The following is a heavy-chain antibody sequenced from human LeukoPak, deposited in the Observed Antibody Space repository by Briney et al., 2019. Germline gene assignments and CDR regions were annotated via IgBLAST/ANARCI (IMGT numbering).Heavy chain of an antibody. J-gene: IGHJ6*03. CDR1: GYTFTGYY. V-gene: IGHV1-18*04. D-gene: IGHD6-19*01. Sequence: GASVKVSCKASGYTFTGYYMHWVRQAPGQGLEWMGWISAYNGNTNYAQKLQGRVTMTTDTSTSTAYMELRSLRSDDTAVYYCARANSGWKWHYYYYMDVWGKGTTVTISS. CDR2: ISAYNGNT. CDR3: ARANSGWKWHYYYYMDV.